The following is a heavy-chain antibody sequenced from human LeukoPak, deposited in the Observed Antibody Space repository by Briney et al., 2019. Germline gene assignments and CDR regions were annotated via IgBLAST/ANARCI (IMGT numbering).Heavy chain of an antibody. J-gene: IGHJ4*02. Sequence: GGSLRLSCAASGLTFSSHWMSWVRQAPGQGLEWVANISPDGDRENYVDSVKGRFSISRDNAKNSLFLQMHSLRAEDTAVYYCASKFPYCSGGSCALGGPRTLVTVSS. D-gene: IGHD2-15*01. CDR1: GLTFSSHW. V-gene: IGHV3-7*01. CDR2: ISPDGDRE. CDR3: ASKFPYCSGGSCAL.